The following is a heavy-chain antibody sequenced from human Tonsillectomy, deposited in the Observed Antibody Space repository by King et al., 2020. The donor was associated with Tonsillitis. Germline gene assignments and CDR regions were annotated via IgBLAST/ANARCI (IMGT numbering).Heavy chain of an antibody. J-gene: IGHJ3*01. CDR3: AIRTYYYNSGGAFDL. CDR2: INRSGDST. V-gene: IGHV3-23*04. Sequence: DVQLVESGGGLVQPGGSLRLSCAASGFIFTNYAMAWVRQAPERGLQWVSTINRSGDSTYYADSVKGRFTISRDNSENTLYLQMNSLRAEDAAVYYCAIRTYYYNSGGAFDLWGQGTVVAVSS. D-gene: IGHD3-10*01. CDR1: GFIFTNYA.